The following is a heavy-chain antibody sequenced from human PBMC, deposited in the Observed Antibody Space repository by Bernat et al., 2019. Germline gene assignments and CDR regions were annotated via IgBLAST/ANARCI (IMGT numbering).Heavy chain of an antibody. D-gene: IGHD3-10*01. CDR2: IKSKTDGGTT. CDR3: EGSGSYRGAWFDP. Sequence: EVQLVESGGGLVKPGGSLRLSCAASGFTFSNAWMSWVRQAPGKGLEWFGRIKSKTDGGTTDYAAPVKGRFTISRDDSKNTLYLQMNSLKTEDTAVYYCEGSGSYRGAWFDPWGQGTLVTVSS. V-gene: IGHV3-15*01. J-gene: IGHJ5*02. CDR1: GFTFSNAW.